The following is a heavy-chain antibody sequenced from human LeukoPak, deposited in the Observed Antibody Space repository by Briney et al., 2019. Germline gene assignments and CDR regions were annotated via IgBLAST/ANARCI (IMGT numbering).Heavy chain of an antibody. J-gene: IGHJ4*02. CDR2: IYYSGST. D-gene: IGHD6-13*01. CDR3: ARALTECSSSCPLDY. CDR1: GGSISSYD. Sequence: SETLSLTCTVSGGSISSYDWSWIRQPPGKGLEWIGYIYYSGSTNYNPSLKSRVTISVDTSKNQFSLKLSSVTAADTAVYYCARALTECSSSCPLDYWGQGILVTVSS. V-gene: IGHV4-59*01.